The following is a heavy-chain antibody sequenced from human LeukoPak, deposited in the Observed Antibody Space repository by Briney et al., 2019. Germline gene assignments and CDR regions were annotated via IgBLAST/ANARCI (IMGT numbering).Heavy chain of an antibody. CDR1: GYTFTNYG. Sequence: ASVKVSCKASGYTFTNYGISWVRQAPGQGLEWMGWISAYNGNTKYSQKFQGRVTITRDTSASTAYMELSSLRSEDTAVYYCARDQVEQQLVSSRRHDAFDIWGQGTMVTVSS. CDR2: ISAYNGNT. V-gene: IGHV1-18*01. D-gene: IGHD6-13*01. CDR3: ARDQVEQQLVSSRRHDAFDI. J-gene: IGHJ3*02.